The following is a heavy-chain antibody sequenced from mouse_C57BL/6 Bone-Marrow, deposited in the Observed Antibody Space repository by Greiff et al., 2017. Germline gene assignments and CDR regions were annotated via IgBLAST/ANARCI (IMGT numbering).Heavy chain of an antibody. V-gene: IGHV1-82*01. CDR1: GYAFSSSW. J-gene: IGHJ1*03. CDR2: IYPGDGDT. CDR3: ARSDYYGSGLWYFDV. Sequence: QVQLQQSGPELVKPGASVKISCKASGYAFSSSWMNWVKQRPGKGLEWIGRIYPGDGDTNYNGKFKGQATLTADKYDSTAYMQLSSLTSEDSAVYFCARSDYYGSGLWYFDVWGTGTAVTVSS. D-gene: IGHD1-1*01.